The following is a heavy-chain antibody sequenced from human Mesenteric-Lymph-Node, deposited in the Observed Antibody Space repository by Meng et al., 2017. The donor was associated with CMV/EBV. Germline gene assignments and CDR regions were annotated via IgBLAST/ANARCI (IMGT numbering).Heavy chain of an antibody. Sequence: GGSLRLSCAASGFTFSSYAMHWVRQAPGKGLEWVAVISYDGSNKYYADSVKGRLTISRDNSKNTLYLQMNSLRAEDTAVYYCARDMREAVAGTLYWGQGTLVTVSS. CDR3: ARDMREAVAGTLY. V-gene: IGHV3-30*04. CDR2: ISYDGSNK. D-gene: IGHD6-19*01. J-gene: IGHJ4*02. CDR1: GFTFSSYA.